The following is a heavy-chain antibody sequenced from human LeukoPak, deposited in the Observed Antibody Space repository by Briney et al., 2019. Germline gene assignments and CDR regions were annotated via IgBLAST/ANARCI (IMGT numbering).Heavy chain of an antibody. CDR3: ARVGVNSVDNFDY. V-gene: IGHV4-59*11. Sequence: SETLSLTCTVSGVPISRHDWSWIRQPPGKGLEWISYINYSGSTNYNPSLKRRPTISVKTSTNQSSLRLSSVTAADTAVYYCARVGVNSVDNFDYWGQGTLVTVSS. CDR2: INYSGST. CDR1: GVPISRHD. D-gene: IGHD4-23*01. J-gene: IGHJ4*02.